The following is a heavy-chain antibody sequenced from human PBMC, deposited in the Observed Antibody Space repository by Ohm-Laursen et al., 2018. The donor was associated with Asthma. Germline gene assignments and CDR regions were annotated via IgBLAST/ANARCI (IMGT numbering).Heavy chain of an antibody. CDR2: INPNSGGT. J-gene: IGHJ6*02. D-gene: IGHD6-13*01. CDR3: ARGFIAAAGMGMDV. V-gene: IGHV1-2*06. CDR1: GYTFTSYG. Sequence: ASVKVSCKASGYTFTSYGISWVRQAPGQGLEWMGRINPNSGGTNYAQKFQGRVTMTRDTSISTAYMELSRLRSDDTAVYYCARGFIAAAGMGMDVWGQGTTVTVSS.